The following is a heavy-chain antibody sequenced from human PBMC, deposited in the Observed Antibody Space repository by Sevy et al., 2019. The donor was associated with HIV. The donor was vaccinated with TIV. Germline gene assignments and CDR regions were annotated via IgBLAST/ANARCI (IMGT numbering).Heavy chain of an antibody. CDR1: GFRFSIYA. Sequence: GGSLRLSCTTSGFRFSIYAMTWVRQAPGKGLEWVSSFCMGGDRIYYADSVRGRFTISRDDSKNTLYLEMNNLRAEDTAKYYCAREGCNKGHDYWGQGTLVTVSS. CDR2: FCMGGDRI. V-gene: IGHV3-23*01. CDR3: AREGCNKGHDY. D-gene: IGHD2-8*01. J-gene: IGHJ4*02.